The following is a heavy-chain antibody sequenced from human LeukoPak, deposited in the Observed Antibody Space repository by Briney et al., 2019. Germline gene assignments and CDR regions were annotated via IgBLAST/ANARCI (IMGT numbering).Heavy chain of an antibody. Sequence: SETLSLTCTVSGGSISSGGYYWTWIRQHPGKGLEWIGYIYYSGSTYYNPSLKSRVTISVDTSQNQFSLKLTSVTAADTAVYYCVRCGSYCLDYWGQGTLVTVSS. D-gene: IGHD1-26*01. CDR3: VRCGSYCLDY. J-gene: IGHJ4*02. CDR1: GGSISSGGYY. CDR2: IYYSGST. V-gene: IGHV4-31*03.